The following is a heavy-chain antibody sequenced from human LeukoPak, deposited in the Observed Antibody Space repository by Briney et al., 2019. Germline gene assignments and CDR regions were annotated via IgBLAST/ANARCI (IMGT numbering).Heavy chain of an antibody. V-gene: IGHV1-69*04. CDR3: ARDGAAYYYDTSYGMDV. CDR2: IIPILGIA. J-gene: IGHJ6*02. Sequence: SVKVSCKASGGTFSSYAISWVRQAPGQGLEWMGRIIPILGIANYAQKFQGKVTITADKSTSTAYMELSSLRSEDTAVYYCARDGAAYYYDTSYGMDVWGQGTTVTVSS. CDR1: GGTFSSYA. D-gene: IGHD3-22*01.